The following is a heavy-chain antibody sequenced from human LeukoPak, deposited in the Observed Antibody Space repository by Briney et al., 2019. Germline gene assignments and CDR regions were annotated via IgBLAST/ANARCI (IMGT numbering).Heavy chain of an antibody. CDR1: GFTFSSYS. Sequence: PGGSLRLSCAASGFTFSSYSMNWVRQAPGRGLEWVSSISSSSYVYYADSVKGRFTISRDNAKNSLYLQMNSLRAEDTAVYYCARVLEAAAFDYWGQGTLVTVSS. CDR3: ARVLEAAAFDY. CDR2: ISSSSYV. V-gene: IGHV3-21*01. J-gene: IGHJ4*02. D-gene: IGHD6-13*01.